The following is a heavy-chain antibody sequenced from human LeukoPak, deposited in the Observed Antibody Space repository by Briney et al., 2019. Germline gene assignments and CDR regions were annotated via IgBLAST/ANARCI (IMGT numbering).Heavy chain of an antibody. J-gene: IGHJ4*02. CDR2: IYPGDSDT. D-gene: IGHD2-2*01. CDR3: ARLRVVVPAAVYYFDY. CDR1: GYSFTSYW. Sequence: PGESLKISCKGSGYSFTSYWIGWVRQMPGKGLEWMGTIYPGDSDTRYSPSFQGQVTISADKSISTAYLQWSSLKASDTAMYYCARLRVVVPAAVYYFDYWGQGTVVTVSS. V-gene: IGHV5-51*01.